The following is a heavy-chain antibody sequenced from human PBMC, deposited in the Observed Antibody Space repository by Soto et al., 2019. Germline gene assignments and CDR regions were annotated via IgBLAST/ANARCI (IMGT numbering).Heavy chain of an antibody. CDR2: IIPPFGTT. D-gene: IGHD2-15*01. Sequence: QVPLVQSGAEVKKPGSSVKVSCKASGDTFSSYTINWVRQAPGQGLEWMGGIIPPFGTTNYAQKFQGRVTITADESTNTAYMELSSLRSEDTAIYYCAREYCSGGSCFPVDQWGQGTLVTVSS. J-gene: IGHJ4*02. CDR3: AREYCSGGSCFPVDQ. CDR1: GDTFSSYT. V-gene: IGHV1-69*01.